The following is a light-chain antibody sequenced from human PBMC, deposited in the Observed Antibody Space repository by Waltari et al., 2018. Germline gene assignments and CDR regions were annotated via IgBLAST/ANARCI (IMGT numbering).Light chain of an antibody. CDR1: EDLNKY. CDR3: QQRYRAPLT. CDR2: ATS. J-gene: IGKJ4*01. V-gene: IGKV1-39*01. Sequence: DIQMTQSPSSLSASVGDRVTITCRASEDLNKYLNWYQQKPGKAPRLLTSATSTLRSGVPSRFSGSSSGTDFSLTISSLQAEDFAIYYCQQRYRAPLTFGGGTKVEI.